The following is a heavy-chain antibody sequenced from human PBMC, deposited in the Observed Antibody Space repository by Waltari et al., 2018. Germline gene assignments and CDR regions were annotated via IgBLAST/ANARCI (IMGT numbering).Heavy chain of an antibody. D-gene: IGHD4-4*01. CDR1: GYSIRRGYY. CDR3: ARQGDRTTVTTNAVDI. CDR2: IHHRGRS. J-gene: IGHJ3*02. V-gene: IGHV4-38-2*01. Sequence: VPLQQSRPGLVPPSEPLSLPCAVSGYSIRRGYYLGWIRQPPGKGLEWIGSIHHRGRSNYNTSRKRRVTISEETSKNQVSLKRSSGTAADTAVYYCARQGDRTTVTTNAVDIWGQGTMVTVSS.